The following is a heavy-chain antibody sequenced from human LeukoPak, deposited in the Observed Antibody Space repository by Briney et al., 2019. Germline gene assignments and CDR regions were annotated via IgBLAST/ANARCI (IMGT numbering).Heavy chain of an antibody. CDR1: GYTFTGYF. CDR2: INPNSGGT. CDR3: ATGDVYYDF. V-gene: IGHV1-2*02. J-gene: IGHJ4*02. D-gene: IGHD3-3*01. Sequence: ASVKVSCKASGYTFTGYFMHWVRQAPGQGLEWMGWINPNSGGTNYAQNFQGRVTMTRDTSISTAYMELSSLRSDDTAVYYCATGDVYYDFWGQGTLVTVSS.